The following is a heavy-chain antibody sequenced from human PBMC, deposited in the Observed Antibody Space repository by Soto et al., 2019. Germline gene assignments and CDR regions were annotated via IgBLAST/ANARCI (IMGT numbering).Heavy chain of an antibody. CDR2: INAGNGNT. J-gene: IGHJ4*02. Sequence: ASVKVSCKASGYTFTSYAMHWVRQAPGQRLEWMGWINAGNGNTKYSQKFQGRVTITRDTSASTAYMELSSLRSEDTAVYYCARASFPSNYDFWSGYYIHFDYWGQGTLVTVS. V-gene: IGHV1-3*01. CDR3: ARASFPSNYDFWSGYYIHFDY. CDR1: GYTFTSYA. D-gene: IGHD3-3*01.